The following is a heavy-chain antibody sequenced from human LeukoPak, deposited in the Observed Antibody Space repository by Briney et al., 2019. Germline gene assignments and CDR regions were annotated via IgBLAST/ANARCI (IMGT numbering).Heavy chain of an antibody. V-gene: IGHV1-69*02. CDR1: GYTFTGYY. J-gene: IGHJ5*02. D-gene: IGHD3-10*01. CDR3: ARSMVRGPYNWFDP. Sequence: SVKVSCKASGYTFTGYYMHWVRQAPGQGLEWMGRIIPILGIANYAQKFQGRVTITADKSTSTAYMELSSLRSEDTAVYYCARSMVRGPYNWFDPWGQGTLVTVSS. CDR2: IIPILGIA.